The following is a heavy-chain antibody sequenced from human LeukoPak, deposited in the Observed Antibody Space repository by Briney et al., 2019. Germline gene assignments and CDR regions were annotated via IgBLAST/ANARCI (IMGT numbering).Heavy chain of an antibody. V-gene: IGHV3-48*04. Sequence: GGSLRLSCAASGFTFSSYSMNWVRQAPGKGLEWVSYISSSSSTIYYADSVKGRFTISRDNAKNSLYLQMNSLRAEDTAVYYCARAGFESGSYYNNGMDVWGQGTTVTVSS. D-gene: IGHD3-10*01. CDR3: ARAGFESGSYYNNGMDV. CDR1: GFTFSSYS. J-gene: IGHJ6*02. CDR2: ISSSSSTI.